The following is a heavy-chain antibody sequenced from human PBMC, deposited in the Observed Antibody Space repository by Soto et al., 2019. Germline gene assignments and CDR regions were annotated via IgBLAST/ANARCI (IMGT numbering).Heavy chain of an antibody. CDR1: GFTFSSYS. V-gene: IGHV3-48*04. CDR2: ISASSDSK. J-gene: IGHJ4*02. D-gene: IGHD2-15*01. Sequence: EVQLVESGGGLVQPGGSLRLSCAASGFTFSSYSLNWVRQGPGRGLEWVAHISASSDSKDYADSVRGRFTISRDNAKESLYLQMQSLRAEDTAVYYCARALRWNYCSGSSCYTHAVDYWGQGAQVTVSS. CDR3: ARALRWNYCSGSSCYTHAVDY.